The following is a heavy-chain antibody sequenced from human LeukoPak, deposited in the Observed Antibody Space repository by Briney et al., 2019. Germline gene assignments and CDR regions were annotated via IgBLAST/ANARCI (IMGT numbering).Heavy chain of an antibody. J-gene: IGHJ4*02. V-gene: IGHV3-48*03. CDR3: AKGEYSSAVDY. CDR1: GFTFSSYE. Sequence: PGGSLRLSCAASGFTFSSYEMNWVRKAPGKGREWVSYISSSGSTIYYTDSVKGRFTISRDNAKNSLYLQINSLRAEDTAVYYCAKGEYSSAVDYWGQGTLSPSPQ. D-gene: IGHD6-6*01. CDR2: ISSSGSTI.